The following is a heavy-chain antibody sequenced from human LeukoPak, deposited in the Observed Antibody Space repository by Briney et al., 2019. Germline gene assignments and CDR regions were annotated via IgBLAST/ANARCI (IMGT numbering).Heavy chain of an antibody. CDR2: IYYSGST. Sequence: SQTLSLTCTVSGGSMSSYYWSWIRQPPGKGLEWIGYIYYSGSTNYNPSLKSRVTISVGTSKNQFSLKLSSVTAADTAVYYCARHVPDSSGYYTYYYYGMDVWGQGTTVTVSS. D-gene: IGHD3-22*01. CDR1: GGSMSSYY. J-gene: IGHJ6*02. CDR3: ARHVPDSSGYYTYYYYGMDV. V-gene: IGHV4-59*08.